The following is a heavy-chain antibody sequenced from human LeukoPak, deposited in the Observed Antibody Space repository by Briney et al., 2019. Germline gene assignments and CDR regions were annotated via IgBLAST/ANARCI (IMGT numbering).Heavy chain of an antibody. CDR3: AGHTPITMVRGVIINY. D-gene: IGHD3-10*01. CDR1: GYSFTSYW. CDR2: IDPSDSYT. J-gene: IGHJ4*02. V-gene: IGHV5-10-1*01. Sequence: GESLKISCKGSGYSFTSYWISWVRQMPGKGLEWTGRIDPSDSYTNYSPSFQGHVTISADKSISTAYLQWSSLEASDTAMYYCAGHTPITMVRGVIINYWGQGTLVTVSS.